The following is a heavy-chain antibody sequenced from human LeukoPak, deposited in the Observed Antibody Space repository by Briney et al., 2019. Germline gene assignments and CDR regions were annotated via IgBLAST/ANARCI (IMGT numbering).Heavy chain of an antibody. D-gene: IGHD3-10*01. CDR2: IVVGSGNT. Sequence: SVKVSCKASGFTFTSSAMQWVRQARGQRLEWIGWIVVGSGNTNYAQKFQERVTITRDMSTSTAYMELSSLRSEDTAVYYCAAFDYYGSGSYYAIDYWGQGTLVTVSS. V-gene: IGHV1-58*02. CDR1: GFTFTSSA. CDR3: AAFDYYGSGSYYAIDY. J-gene: IGHJ4*02.